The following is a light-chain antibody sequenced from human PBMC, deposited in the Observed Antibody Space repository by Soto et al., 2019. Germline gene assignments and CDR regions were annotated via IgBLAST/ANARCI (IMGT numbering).Light chain of an antibody. CDR1: SSNIGAGYD. CDR3: LSYDSSLSVHVV. Sequence: QSVLTQPPSVSGAPGQRVTISCTGSSSNIGAGYDVHWYQQLPGTAPKLLIYGNSNRPSGVPDRFSGSKSGTSASLAITGLQAEDEADYYCLSYDSSLSVHVVFGGGTQLTVL. J-gene: IGLJ2*01. CDR2: GNS. V-gene: IGLV1-40*01.